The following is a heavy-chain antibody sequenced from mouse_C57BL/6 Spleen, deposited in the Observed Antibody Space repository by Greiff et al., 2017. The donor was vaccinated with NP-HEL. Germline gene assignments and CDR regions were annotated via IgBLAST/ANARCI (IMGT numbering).Heavy chain of an antibody. D-gene: IGHD2-3*01. CDR3: ARGEGVTTKGFAY. V-gene: IGHV3-6*01. CDR1: GYSITSGYY. Sequence: EVQRVESGPGLVKPSQSLSLTCSVTGYSITSGYYWNWIRQFPGNKLEWMGYISYDGSNNYNPSLKNRISITRDTSKNQFFLKLNSVTTEDTATYYCARGEGVTTKGFAYWGQGTLVTVSA. CDR2: ISYDGSN. J-gene: IGHJ3*01.